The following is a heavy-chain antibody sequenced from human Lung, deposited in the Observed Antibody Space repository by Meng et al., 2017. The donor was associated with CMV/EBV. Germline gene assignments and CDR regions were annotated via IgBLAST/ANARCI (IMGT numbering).Heavy chain of an antibody. D-gene: IGHD3-3*01. Sequence: SCVASGSTFSDYAMTWLRQAPGKGLEWVSTIYSADIGTFYEDSVRCRFTITRDSSKNTLYLHMNSLRDEDTALYYCAKGGEWLTLDYWGQGTVVTVSS. CDR2: IYSADIGT. CDR3: AKGGEWLTLDY. J-gene: IGHJ4*02. CDR1: GSTFSDYA. V-gene: IGHV3-23*03.